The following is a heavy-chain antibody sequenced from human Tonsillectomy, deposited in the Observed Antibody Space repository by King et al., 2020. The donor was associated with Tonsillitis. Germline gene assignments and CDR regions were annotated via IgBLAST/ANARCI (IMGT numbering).Heavy chain of an antibody. CDR1: GFTFSSYW. CDR2: IKQDGSEK. Sequence: VQLVESGGGLVQPGGSLRLSCAASGFTFSSYWMSWVRQAPGKGLEWVANIKQDGSEKYYVDSVKGRFTISRDNAKNSLYLQMNSLRAEDTAVYYCASDYDFWSGYFRPTNGDAFAIWGQGTMVTVSS. CDR3: ASDYDFWSGYFRPTNGDAFAI. V-gene: IGHV3-7*01. J-gene: IGHJ3*02. D-gene: IGHD3-3*01.